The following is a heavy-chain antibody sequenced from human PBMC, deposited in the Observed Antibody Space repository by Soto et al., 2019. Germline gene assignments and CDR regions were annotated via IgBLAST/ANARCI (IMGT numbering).Heavy chain of an antibody. CDR1: GCPFSSYG. V-gene: IGHV3-30*18. Sequence: GGSMRLWWRASGCPFSSYGMHWISKEQGKGLEWVAVISYDGSNKYYADSVKGRFTISRDNSKNTLYLQMNSLRAEDTAVYYCAKDTKGPYSSGWYAGDYWGQGTLVTVSS. CDR2: ISYDGSNK. J-gene: IGHJ4*02. D-gene: IGHD6-19*01. CDR3: AKDTKGPYSSGWYAGDY.